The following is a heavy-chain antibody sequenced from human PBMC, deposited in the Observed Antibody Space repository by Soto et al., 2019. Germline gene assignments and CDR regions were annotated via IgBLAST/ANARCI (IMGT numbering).Heavy chain of an antibody. CDR1: GFTFSSYW. Sequence: PVGSLRLSCAASGFTFSSYWMHWVRQAPGKGLVWVSRMNSDGSSTSYADSVKGRFTISRDNAKNTLYLQMNSLRAEDTAVYYCARDIRYYYDSSGYSPLGYGGQGTLVTVSS. CDR2: MNSDGSST. V-gene: IGHV3-74*01. J-gene: IGHJ4*02. D-gene: IGHD3-22*01. CDR3: ARDIRYYYDSSGYSPLGY.